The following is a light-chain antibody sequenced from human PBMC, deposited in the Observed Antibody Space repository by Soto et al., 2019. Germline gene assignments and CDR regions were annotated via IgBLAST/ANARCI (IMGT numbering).Light chain of an antibody. J-gene: IGLJ1*01. CDR3: SSFTTSTSYV. CDR1: SSDVGAYDY. Sequence: CTGTSSDVGAYDYVSWYQQHPGEVPKLMIFDVSDRPSGVSNRFSGSKSGNTASLTISGLQAEDEADYYCSSFTTSTSYVFGTGTKVTVL. V-gene: IGLV2-14*03. CDR2: DVS.